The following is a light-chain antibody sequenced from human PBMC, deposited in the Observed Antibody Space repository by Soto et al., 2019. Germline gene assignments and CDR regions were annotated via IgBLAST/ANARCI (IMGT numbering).Light chain of an antibody. Sequence: QSVLTQPPSASGNPGQRVTISCSGSSSNIGSNYVYWYQQLPGTAPKLLIYRNNQRPSGVPDRFSGSKSGTSASRAICGRRSEDEADYYCAAWDDSLSGWVFGGGTKVTVL. CDR1: SSNIGSNY. J-gene: IGLJ3*02. CDR2: RNN. V-gene: IGLV1-47*01. CDR3: AAWDDSLSGWV.